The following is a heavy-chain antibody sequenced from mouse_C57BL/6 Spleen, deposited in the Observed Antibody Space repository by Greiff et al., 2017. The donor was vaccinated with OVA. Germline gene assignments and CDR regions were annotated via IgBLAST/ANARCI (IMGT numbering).Heavy chain of an antibody. CDR2: IDPSDSYT. V-gene: IGHV1-50*01. Sequence: QVHVKQPGAELVKPGASVKLSCKASGYTFTSYWMQWVKQRPGQGLEWIGEIDPSDSYTNYNQQFKGKATLTVDTSSSTAYMQLSSLTSEDSAVYYCASNGDDYDPCFAYWGQGTLVTVSA. CDR3: ASNGDDYDPCFAY. CDR1: GYTFTSYW. D-gene: IGHD2-4*01. J-gene: IGHJ3*01.